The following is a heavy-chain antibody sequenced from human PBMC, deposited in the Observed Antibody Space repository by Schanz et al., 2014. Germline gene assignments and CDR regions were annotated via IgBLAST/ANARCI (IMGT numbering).Heavy chain of an antibody. J-gene: IGHJ3*01. CDR1: GGDIGNYY. Sequence: QVQLQESGPGLVKPSETLSLTCSVSGGDIGNYYWSWIRPPPGKGLEWIGYIHQSGGTNYNPSLKSRVTILVATSKTKFSLRLPSLPAADTAVYYCAKFLYDDPSWGQGTMVSVSS. V-gene: IGHV4-59*08. CDR3: AKFLYDDPS. CDR2: IHQSGGT. D-gene: IGHD3-3*01.